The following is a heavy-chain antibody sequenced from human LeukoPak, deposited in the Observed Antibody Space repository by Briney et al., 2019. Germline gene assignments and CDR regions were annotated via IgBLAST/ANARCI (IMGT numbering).Heavy chain of an antibody. CDR1: DGSINSYY. V-gene: IGHV4-59*01. CDR3: ARGPLGAPAGNWFDP. CDR2: IYYSGST. Sequence: SETLSLTCSVSDGSINSYYWNWIRRPPGKGLEWIGYIYYSGSTNYNPSLKSRVTISVDTSKNQFSLKLSSVTAADTAVYYCARGPLGAPAGNWFDPWGQGTLVTVSS. D-gene: IGHD1-26*01. J-gene: IGHJ5*02.